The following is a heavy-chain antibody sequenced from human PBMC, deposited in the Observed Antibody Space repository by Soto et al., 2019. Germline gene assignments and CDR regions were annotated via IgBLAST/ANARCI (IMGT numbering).Heavy chain of an antibody. J-gene: IGHJ4*02. Sequence: QVQLVQSGPEVKKPGASVKVSCKTSGYTFTSYVINWVRQAPGQGLEWMGFSTHTGNTNYAQKFQGRAAFTTDSSPSTAYVGGRGLRSDDTAGYYCARSGGPPLELWGQGTPVTVSS. CDR3: ARSGGPPLEL. CDR2: STHTGNT. V-gene: IGHV1-18*01. CDR1: GYTFTSYV. D-gene: IGHD3-16*01.